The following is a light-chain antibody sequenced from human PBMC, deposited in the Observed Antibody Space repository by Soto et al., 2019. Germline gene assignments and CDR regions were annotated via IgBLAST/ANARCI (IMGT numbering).Light chain of an antibody. Sequence: QSVLTQPRSVSGSPGQSVPISCTGTSGDGGAYDYVSWYQQHPGKAPKVLVYDVNKRPSGVPDRFSGSRSGNTASLNISGLQADDDGDYYCLPYAGTNAPLRVFGTANKVTV. J-gene: IGLJ1*01. CDR1: SGDGGAYDY. CDR2: DVN. CDR3: LPYAGTNAPLRV. V-gene: IGLV2-11*01.